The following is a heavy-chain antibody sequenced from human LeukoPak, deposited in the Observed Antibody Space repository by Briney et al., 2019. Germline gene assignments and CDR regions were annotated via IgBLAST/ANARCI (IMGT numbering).Heavy chain of an antibody. J-gene: IGHJ6*02. CDR1: GYTFTSYV. CDR3: ARNLHHIVVVTAIPDGMDV. Sequence: ASVKVSCKASGYTFTSYVINWVRQATGQGLEWMGWMNPNSGNTGYAQKFQGRVTMTRNTSISTAYMELSSLRSEDTAVYYCARNLHHIVVVTAIPDGMDVWGQGTTVTVSS. CDR2: MNPNSGNT. D-gene: IGHD2-21*02. V-gene: IGHV1-8*01.